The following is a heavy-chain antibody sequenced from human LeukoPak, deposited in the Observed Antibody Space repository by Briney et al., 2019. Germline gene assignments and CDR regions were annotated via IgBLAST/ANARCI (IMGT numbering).Heavy chain of an antibody. CDR3: AKDQWELRPGGFDY. CDR1: GFTFSTYW. D-gene: IGHD1-26*01. V-gene: IGHV3-30*18. CDR2: ISYDGSNK. J-gene: IGHJ4*02. Sequence: GGSLRLSCAASGFTFSTYWMHWVRQAPGKGLEWVAVISYDGSNKYYADSVKGRFTISRDNSKNTLYLQMNSLRAEDTAVYYCAKDQWELRPGGFDYWGQGTLVTVSS.